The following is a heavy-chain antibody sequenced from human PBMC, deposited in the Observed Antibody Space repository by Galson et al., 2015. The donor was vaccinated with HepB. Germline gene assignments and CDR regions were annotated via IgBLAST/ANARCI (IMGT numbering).Heavy chain of an antibody. CDR2: FDPEDGET. CDR1: GYTLTELS. Sequence: SVKVSCKVSGYTLTELSMHWVRQAPGKGLEWMGGFDPEDGETIYAQKFQGRVTMTEDTSTDTAYMELSSLRSEDTAVYYCATDPIGSYGPGWFDPWGQGTLVTVSS. CDR3: ATDPIGSYGPGWFDP. V-gene: IGHV1-24*01. J-gene: IGHJ5*02. D-gene: IGHD5-18*01.